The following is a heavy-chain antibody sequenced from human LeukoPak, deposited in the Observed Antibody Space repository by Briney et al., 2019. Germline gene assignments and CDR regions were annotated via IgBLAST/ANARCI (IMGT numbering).Heavy chain of an antibody. CDR1: GYTFASCD. V-gene: IGHV1-8*01. J-gene: IGHJ3*01. D-gene: IGHD6-13*01. Sequence: ASLKVSCKASGYTFASCDINWVRQATGQGLEWMGWMNPNSGNTGYAQKFQGRVTMTRTTSTNTAYMELSSLTSEDTAVYYCARDSRGAAAGDDPFDFWGQGTMITVST. CDR3: ARDSRGAAAGDDPFDF. CDR2: MNPNSGNT.